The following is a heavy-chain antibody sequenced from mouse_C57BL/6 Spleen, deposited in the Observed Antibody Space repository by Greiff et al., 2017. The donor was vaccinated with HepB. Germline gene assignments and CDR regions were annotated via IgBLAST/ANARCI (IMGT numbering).Heavy chain of an antibody. D-gene: IGHD2-3*01. CDR1: GYAFSSYW. Sequence: VMLVESGAELVKPGASVKISCKASGYAFSSYWMNWVKQRPGKGLAWIGQIYPGDGDTNYNGKFKGKATLTADKSSSTAYMQLSSLTSEDSAVYFCARDDGYYVGYWGQGTTLTGSS. CDR3: ARDDGYYVGY. CDR2: IYPGDGDT. J-gene: IGHJ2*01. V-gene: IGHV1-80*01.